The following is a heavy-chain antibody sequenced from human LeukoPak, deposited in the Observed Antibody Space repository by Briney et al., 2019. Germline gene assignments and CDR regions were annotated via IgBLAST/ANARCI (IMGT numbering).Heavy chain of an antibody. CDR3: AKWGDYVILTGYYVSDF. CDR2: ITGSGDTT. CDR1: GFIFRNYA. J-gene: IGHJ4*02. Sequence: GGSLRLSCAASGFIFRNYAMSWIRQAPGKGLELVSAITGSGDTTYYADSVKGRFTISRDNSKNTLYVEMNTLRAEDTAVYYCAKWGDYVILTGYYVSDFWGQGTLVTVSS. V-gene: IGHV3-23*01. D-gene: IGHD3-9*01.